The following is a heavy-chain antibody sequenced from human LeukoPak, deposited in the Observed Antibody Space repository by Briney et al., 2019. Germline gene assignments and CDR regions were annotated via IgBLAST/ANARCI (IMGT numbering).Heavy chain of an antibody. Sequence: PGGSLRLSCAASGFTVSSNYMSWVRQAPGKGLEWVSGVNWNGGSTGYADSVRGRFTISRDNAKNSLYLQMNSLRAEDTALYYCARDETSGYYFPGYWGQGTLVTVSS. CDR1: GFTVSSNY. CDR3: ARDETSGYYFPGY. D-gene: IGHD3-22*01. CDR2: VNWNGGST. J-gene: IGHJ4*02. V-gene: IGHV3-20*04.